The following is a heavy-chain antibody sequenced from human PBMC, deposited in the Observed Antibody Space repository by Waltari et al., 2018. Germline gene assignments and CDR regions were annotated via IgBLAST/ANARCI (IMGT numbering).Heavy chain of an antibody. Sequence: EVQLVESGGGLVQPGGSLRLSWAASGFTFSSYWMSWVSQAPGKVLEWVANIKQDGSEKYYVDSVKGRFTISRDNAKNSLYLQMNSLRAEDTAVYYCARDLYSNHHLDYWGQGTLVTVSS. CDR2: IKQDGSEK. J-gene: IGHJ4*02. D-gene: IGHD4-4*01. V-gene: IGHV3-7*01. CDR1: GFTFSSYW. CDR3: ARDLYSNHHLDY.